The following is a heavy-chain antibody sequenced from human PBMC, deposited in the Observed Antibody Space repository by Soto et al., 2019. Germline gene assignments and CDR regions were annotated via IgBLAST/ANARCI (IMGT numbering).Heavy chain of an antibody. Sequence: EVQLVESGGNLVQPGGSLRLSCAASGFTFSNYLMHWVRQVPGKGLVWVSRIDSDGRTTNYADSVKGRFTISRDNAKNTLHLQMNSLRVEDTAVYYCERDRDGYNFWGQGKMVTVSS. CDR3: ERDRDGYNF. D-gene: IGHD5-12*01. J-gene: IGHJ3*01. CDR1: GFTFSNYL. CDR2: IDSDGRTT. V-gene: IGHV3-74*01.